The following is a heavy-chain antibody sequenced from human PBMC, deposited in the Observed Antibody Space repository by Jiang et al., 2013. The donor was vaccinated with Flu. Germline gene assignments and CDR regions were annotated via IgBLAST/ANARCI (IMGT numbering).Heavy chain of an antibody. J-gene: IGHJ4*02. CDR3: ATDLRGAVAVDYFDF. Sequence: SGAEVKKPGASVKVSCKLSGYTLTKLSMHWVRQSPGKGLEWMGTFDPEDGETIYPQKFQGRVTMTEDTSTDTAYMELSSLRSEDTAIYYCATDLRGAVAVDYFDFWGQGTLVTVSS. V-gene: IGHV1-24*01. CDR2: FDPEDGET. D-gene: IGHD6-19*01. CDR1: GYTLTKLS.